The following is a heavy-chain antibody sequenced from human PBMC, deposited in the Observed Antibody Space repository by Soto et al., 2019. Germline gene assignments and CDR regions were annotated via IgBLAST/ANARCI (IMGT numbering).Heavy chain of an antibody. V-gene: IGHV3-30*18. J-gene: IGHJ6*02. D-gene: IGHD5-18*01. CDR2: ISYDGSNK. CDR3: AKEVVVDTAMVTYYYYGMDV. Sequence: LRLSCAASGFTFSSDGMHWVRQAPGKGLEWVAVISYDGSNKYYADSVKGRFTISRDNSKNTLYLQMNSLRAEDTAVYYCAKEVVVDTAMVTYYYYGMDVWGQGTTVTVSS. CDR1: GFTFSSDG.